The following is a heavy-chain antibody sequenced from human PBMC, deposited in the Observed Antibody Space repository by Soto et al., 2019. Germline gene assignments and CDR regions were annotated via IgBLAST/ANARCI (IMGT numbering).Heavy chain of an antibody. CDR2: ISTYNGNT. CDR1: GYTFTSYG. CDR3: ARDPGYSTNLHQAFAI. J-gene: IGHJ3*02. V-gene: IGHV1-18*01. Sequence: QVQLGQSGAEVKKHGASVKVSCKASGYTFTSYGISWVRQAPGQGPEWMGRISTYNGNTNYVQKLQGRVTMTTDKSTNTAYMELRSLRYDDTAVYYCARDPGYSTNLHQAFAIGGQWTMVTVSS. D-gene: IGHD5-12*01.